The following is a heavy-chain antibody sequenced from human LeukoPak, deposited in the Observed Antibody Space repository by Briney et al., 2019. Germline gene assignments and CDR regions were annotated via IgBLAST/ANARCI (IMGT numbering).Heavy chain of an antibody. V-gene: IGHV3-64*02. CDR1: GFTFSNYA. Sequence: GGSLRLSCAASGFTFSNYAMHWVRQAPGGGLECVSAISSNGGSTYYADSMKGRFTISRDNSKNTLFLQMGSLRVEDMAVYYCARGLRAYYYYGMDVWGQGTTVTVSS. D-gene: IGHD3-3*01. CDR3: ARGLRAYYYYGMDV. CDR2: ISSNGGST. J-gene: IGHJ6*02.